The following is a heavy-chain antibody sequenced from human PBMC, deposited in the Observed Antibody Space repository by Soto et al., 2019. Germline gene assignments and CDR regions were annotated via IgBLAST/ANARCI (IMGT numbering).Heavy chain of an antibody. CDR1: GYPFTTYA. CDR3: ARARSGSPTEYFQY. V-gene: IGHV1-3*01. D-gene: IGHD1-26*01. CDR2: INAGKGNT. J-gene: IGHJ1*01. Sequence: ASVKVSCKASGYPFTTYAMHWVRQAPGQRLEWMGWINAGKGNTEYSQKFQGRVTITRDTSATTAYMELSSLRSEDTAVYYCARARSGSPTEYFQYWGQGTLVTVSS.